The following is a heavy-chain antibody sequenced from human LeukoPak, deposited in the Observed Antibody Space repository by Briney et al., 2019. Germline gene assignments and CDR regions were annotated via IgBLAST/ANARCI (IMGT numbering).Heavy chain of an antibody. CDR3: ARGLGIPGVYPDLRF. D-gene: IGHD5/OR15-5a*01. V-gene: IGHV1-8*01. J-gene: IGHJ4*02. Sequence: ASVKVSCKASGYTFTSYDIKWVRQATGQGLEWMGWMNPNSGKTGYAQKFQGRVTMTRDTSISTAYMELSSLRSEDTAVYYCARGLGIPGVYPDLRFWGQGTRVTVSS. CDR2: MNPNSGKT. CDR1: GYTFTSYD.